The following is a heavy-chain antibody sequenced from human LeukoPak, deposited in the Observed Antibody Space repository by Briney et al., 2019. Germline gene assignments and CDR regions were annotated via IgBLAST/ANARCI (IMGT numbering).Heavy chain of an antibody. Sequence: ASVNVSCKASGYTFNRHFFHWVRQDPGQGLEWMAWINPNSGDTNFAQKFQGKVTLTSDTSIGTCYMDLSSLRSDDTAAYYCIRGGGSSWFDYWGQGTLVS. CDR2: INPNSGDT. D-gene: IGHD6-13*01. J-gene: IGHJ4*02. CDR1: GYTFNRHF. CDR3: IRGGGSSWFDY. V-gene: IGHV1-2*02.